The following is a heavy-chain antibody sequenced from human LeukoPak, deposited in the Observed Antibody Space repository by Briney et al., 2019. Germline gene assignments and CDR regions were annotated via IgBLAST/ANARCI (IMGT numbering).Heavy chain of an antibody. CDR2: ISPYNGYT. J-gene: IGHJ4*02. Sequence: GASVKVSCKASGYTFINSAIGWVRQAPGQGLEWMGWISPYNGYTKYAESLQGRVTMTTDTSTGAAYMELRSLRSDDTAMYYCARVGASYDGLIDYWGQGTRVTVSS. CDR1: GYTFINSA. D-gene: IGHD1-26*01. V-gene: IGHV1-18*01. CDR3: ARVGASYDGLIDY.